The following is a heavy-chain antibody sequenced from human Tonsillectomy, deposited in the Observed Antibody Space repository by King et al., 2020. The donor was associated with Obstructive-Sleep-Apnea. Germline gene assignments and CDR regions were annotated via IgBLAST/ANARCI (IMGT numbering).Heavy chain of an antibody. J-gene: IGHJ3*01. CDR2: INHSGNT. CDR3: ARSGSDAFDV. Sequence: VQLQQWGAGLLKPSEPLSLTCAVYGGSFGGFYWHWIRQPPGKGLECIGEINHSGNTDYTPSLKSRVTISLDTSKNQFSLRLNSVTAADTAVYYCARSGSDAFDVWGQGTTVTVSS. V-gene: IGHV4-34*01. CDR1: GGSFGGFY. D-gene: IGHD3-3*01.